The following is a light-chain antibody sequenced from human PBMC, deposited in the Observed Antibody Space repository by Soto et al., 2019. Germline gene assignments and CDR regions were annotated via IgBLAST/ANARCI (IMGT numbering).Light chain of an antibody. CDR2: DVS. Sequence: QSVLTQPASVSGSPGHPITISCTGTSSDVGGYNYVSWYQQHPGKAPKVMIYDVSNRPSGVSNRFSGSKSGNTASLTISGLQAEDEADYYCNSYTTSSTYVFGTGTKVTVL. CDR3: NSYTTSSTYV. V-gene: IGLV2-14*01. J-gene: IGLJ1*01. CDR1: SSDVGGYNY.